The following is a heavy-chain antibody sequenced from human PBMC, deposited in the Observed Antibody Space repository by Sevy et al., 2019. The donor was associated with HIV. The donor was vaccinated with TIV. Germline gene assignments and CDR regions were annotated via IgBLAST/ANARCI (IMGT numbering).Heavy chain of an antibody. CDR3: ARDLMSFRTYGSGSPFDY. CDR2: ISAYNGNT. Sequence: ASVKVSCKASGYTFTSYGISWVRQAPGQGLEWMGWISAYNGNTNYAQKPQGRVTMTTDTSPSTAYMELRSLRSDDTAVYYCARDLMSFRTYGSGSPFDYWGQGTLVTVSS. V-gene: IGHV1-18*01. D-gene: IGHD3-10*01. CDR1: GYTFTSYG. J-gene: IGHJ4*02.